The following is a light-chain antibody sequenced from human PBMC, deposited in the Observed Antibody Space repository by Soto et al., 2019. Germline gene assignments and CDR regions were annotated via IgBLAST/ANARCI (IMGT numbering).Light chain of an antibody. CDR2: DAS. CDR1: QDIGTY. J-gene: IGKJ1*01. CDR3: QQFYNYPRT. V-gene: IGKV1-8*01. Sequence: AIRMTQSPSSFSASTLDRVSITCLSTQDIGTYLAWYQQIPGKAPKLLIYDASTLQTGVPSRFSGSGSGTDFTLTISYLQSEDFGTYYCQQFYNYPRTFGQGTKVDI.